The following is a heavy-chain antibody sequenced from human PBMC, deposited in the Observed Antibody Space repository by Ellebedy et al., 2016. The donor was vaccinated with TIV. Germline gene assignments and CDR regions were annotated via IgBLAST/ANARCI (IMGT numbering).Heavy chain of an antibody. D-gene: IGHD6-19*01. CDR3: AKSQGLIIAVAGN. CDR1: GFTFSSYA. Sequence: GGSLRLXXAASGFTFSSYAMSWVRQAPGKGLEWVSAISGSGGSTYYADSVKGRFTISRDNSKNTLYLQMNSLRAEDTAVYYCAKSQGLIIAVAGNWGQGTLVTVSS. J-gene: IGHJ4*02. CDR2: ISGSGGST. V-gene: IGHV3-23*01.